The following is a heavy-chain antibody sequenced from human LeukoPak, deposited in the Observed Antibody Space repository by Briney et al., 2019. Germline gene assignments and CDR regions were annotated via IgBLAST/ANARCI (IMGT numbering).Heavy chain of an antibody. D-gene: IGHD2-2*01. CDR1: GYTFTSYA. CDR3: ARMPYCSSSSCSLDYYSKDI. Sequence: ASVKVSCKSSGYTFTSYALHWVRQPPGQRLEWMGCINAGNGNTKYSQKFQVRVTITMDTSASTAYMELSSLRSEDTAVYYCARMPYCSSSSCSLDYYSKDIWGKGTTVTVSA. J-gene: IGHJ6*04. CDR2: INAGNGNT. V-gene: IGHV1-3*01.